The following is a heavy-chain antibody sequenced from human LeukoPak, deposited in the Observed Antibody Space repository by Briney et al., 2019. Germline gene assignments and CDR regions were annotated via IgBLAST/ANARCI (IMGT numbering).Heavy chain of an antibody. D-gene: IGHD3-10*01. Sequence: AGGSLRLSCAASGFTFSSYGMSWVRQAPGKGLEWVSAISGSGGSTYYADSVKGRFTISRDNAKNSLYLQMNSLRAEDTAVYYCARDAYSGSGSRQNSYYYYYMDVWGKGTTVTISS. V-gene: IGHV3-23*01. CDR1: GFTFSSYG. CDR2: ISGSGGST. CDR3: ARDAYSGSGSRQNSYYYYYMDV. J-gene: IGHJ6*03.